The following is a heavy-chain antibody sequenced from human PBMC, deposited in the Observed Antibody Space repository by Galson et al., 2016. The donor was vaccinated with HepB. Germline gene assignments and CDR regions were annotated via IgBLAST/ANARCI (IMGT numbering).Heavy chain of an antibody. Sequence: SLRLSCAASGFTFNDYAIHWVRQAPGKGLEWVSSISWDSADIGHADSVKGRFTISRDNVKKSVYLEMNSLRVEDTALYYCTKGALGSTWYLNWFDPWGQGTLVTVSS. D-gene: IGHD6-13*01. CDR3: TKGALGSTWYLNWFDP. V-gene: IGHV3-9*01. J-gene: IGHJ5*02. CDR1: GFTFNDYA. CDR2: ISWDSADI.